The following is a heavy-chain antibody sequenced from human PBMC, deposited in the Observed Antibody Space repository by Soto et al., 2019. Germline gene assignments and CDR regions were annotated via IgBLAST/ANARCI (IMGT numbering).Heavy chain of an antibody. D-gene: IGHD1-26*01. V-gene: IGHV4-59*01. CDR3: ARDRREGYSGSYGDVSYWYFDL. CDR2: IYYSGST. CDR1: GGSISSYY. Sequence: QVQLQESGPGLVKPSETLSLTCTVSGGSISSYYWSWIRQPPGKGLEWIGYIYYSGSTNYNPSLKSRVTISVDTSKNQFSLKLSSVTAADTAVYYCARDRREGYSGSYGDVSYWYFDLWGRGTLVTVSS. J-gene: IGHJ2*01.